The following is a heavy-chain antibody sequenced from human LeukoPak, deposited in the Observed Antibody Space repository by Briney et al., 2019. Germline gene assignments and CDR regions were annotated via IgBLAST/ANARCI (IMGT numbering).Heavy chain of an antibody. CDR2: IYSGGST. J-gene: IGHJ3*02. V-gene: IGHV3-66*01. CDR1: GFTVSSNY. Sequence: PGGSLRLSCAASGFTVSSNYMSWVRQAPGKGLEGVAVIYSGGSTYYADSVKGRFTISRENSQNTLYLQMNSLRAEDTAVYYCARDGTWANAFDIWGQGTMVTVSS. D-gene: IGHD1-26*01. CDR3: ARDGTWANAFDI.